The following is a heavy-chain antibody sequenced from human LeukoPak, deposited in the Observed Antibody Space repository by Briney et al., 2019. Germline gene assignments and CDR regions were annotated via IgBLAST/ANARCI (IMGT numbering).Heavy chain of an antibody. CDR3: AKGDSSGYYTAAFDY. J-gene: IGHJ4*02. CDR1: GFTFSNYW. Sequence: GGSLRLSCAASGFTFSNYWMHWVRQAPGKGLVWVSRINSDGSDTTYADSVKGRFTISRDNAKNTLYLQMNSLRAEDTAVYYCAKGDSSGYYTAAFDYWGQGTLVTVSS. CDR2: INSDGSDT. V-gene: IGHV3-74*01. D-gene: IGHD3-22*01.